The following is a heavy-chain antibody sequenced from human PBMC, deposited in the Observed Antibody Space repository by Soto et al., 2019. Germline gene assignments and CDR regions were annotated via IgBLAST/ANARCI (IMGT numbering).Heavy chain of an antibody. D-gene: IGHD3-9*01. CDR3: AAELTSDAFDF. Sequence: SGGSLRLSCVASGFTFNSHALNWVRQAPGKGLEWVSSINGGGSHIYYADSLKGRFTTSRDNARNSVYLQMNSLRAEDTAVYYCAAELTSDAFDFWGPGTVVTVSS. CDR1: GFTFNSHA. J-gene: IGHJ3*01. V-gene: IGHV3-21*06. CDR2: INGGGSHI.